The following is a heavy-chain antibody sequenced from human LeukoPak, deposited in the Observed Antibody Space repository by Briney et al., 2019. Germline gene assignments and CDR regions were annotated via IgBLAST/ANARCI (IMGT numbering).Heavy chain of an antibody. CDR3: AREGPIYDYVWGSYRYNPFDY. J-gene: IGHJ4*02. CDR1: GGSFSGYY. Sequence: SETLSLTCAVYGGSFSGYYWSWIRERPGRGLEWIGEINHSGSTNYNPSLKSRVTISVDTSKNQFSLKLSSVTAADTAVYYCAREGPIYDYVWGSYRYNPFDYWGQGTLVTVSS. V-gene: IGHV4-34*01. D-gene: IGHD3-16*02. CDR2: INHSGST.